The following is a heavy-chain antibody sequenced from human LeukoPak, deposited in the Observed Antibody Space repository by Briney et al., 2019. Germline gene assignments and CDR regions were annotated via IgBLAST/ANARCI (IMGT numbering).Heavy chain of an antibody. V-gene: IGHV4-59*12. Sequence: SETLSLTCTVSGGFISTYYWSWIRQPPGKGLEWIGYIHRSGTTNYNPSLKSRVTISIDTSKNQFSLNLSSVTAADTAVYYCARSKRDPVEAMNLDYWGQGTLVTVSS. CDR3: ARSKRDPVEAMNLDY. CDR1: GGFISTYY. D-gene: IGHD1-1*01. J-gene: IGHJ4*02. CDR2: IHRSGTT.